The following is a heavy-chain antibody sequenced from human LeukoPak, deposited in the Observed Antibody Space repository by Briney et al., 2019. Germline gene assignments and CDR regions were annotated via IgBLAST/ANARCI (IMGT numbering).Heavy chain of an antibody. CDR3: ASWGAEWVNYDYVWGSYRYNYYYYGMDV. CDR2: INTNTGNP. Sequence: RASAKVSCKASGGTFSSYAISWVRQAPGQGLEWMGWINTNTGNPTYAQGFTGRFVFSLDTSVSTAYLQISSLKAEDTAVYYCASWGAEWVNYDYVWGSYRYNYYYYGMDVWGQGTTVTVSS. CDR1: GGTFSSYA. V-gene: IGHV7-4-1*02. D-gene: IGHD3-16*02. J-gene: IGHJ6*02.